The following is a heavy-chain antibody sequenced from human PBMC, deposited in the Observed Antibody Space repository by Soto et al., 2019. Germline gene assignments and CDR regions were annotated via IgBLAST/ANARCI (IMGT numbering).Heavy chain of an antibody. J-gene: IGHJ6*02. CDR2: IYFRGST. Sequence: ASETLSLTCTVSGGSISGYYWSWIRQPPGKGLEYIGYIYFRGSTNYNPSLKSRVTMSVDTSRNLFSLKVNSVTAADTAVYYCARQQLLPYYYALDVWGQGITVTVSS. D-gene: IGHD6-13*01. V-gene: IGHV4-59*01. CDR3: ARQQLLPYYYALDV. CDR1: GGSISGYY.